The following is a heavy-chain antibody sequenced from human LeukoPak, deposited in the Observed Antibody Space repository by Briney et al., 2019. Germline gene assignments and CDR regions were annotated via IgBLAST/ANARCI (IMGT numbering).Heavy chain of an antibody. CDR1: GITFSGYA. CDR3: AKYISGYAPNFDD. V-gene: IGHV3-23*01. Sequence: GSLRLSCAASGITFSGYAMTWVRQAPGKGLEWVAVISDSGVISHDAESVKDRFTISRDNSKNTLYLQMNSLRVEDTAVYYCAKYISGYAPNFDDWGQGTLVTVSS. CDR2: ISDSGVIS. D-gene: IGHD5-12*01. J-gene: IGHJ4*02.